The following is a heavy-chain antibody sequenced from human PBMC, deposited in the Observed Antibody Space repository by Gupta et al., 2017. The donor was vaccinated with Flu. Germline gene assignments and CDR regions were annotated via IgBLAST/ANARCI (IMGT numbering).Heavy chain of an antibody. CDR2: ISSSSSYI. CDR1: GFTFSSYS. CDR3: ARDRPPENHTAIDAFDI. D-gene: IGHD2-21*02. J-gene: IGHJ3*02. V-gene: IGHV3-21*01. Sequence: EVQMVESGGGLVKPGGSLRLSCAASGFTFSSYSMNWVRPAPGKGLEWVSSISSSSSYIYYADSVKGRFTISRDNAKNSLYLQMNSLRAEDTAVYYCARDRPPENHTAIDAFDIWGQGTMVTVSS.